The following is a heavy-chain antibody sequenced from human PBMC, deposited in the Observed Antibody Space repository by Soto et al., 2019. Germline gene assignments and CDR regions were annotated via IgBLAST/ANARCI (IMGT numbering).Heavy chain of an antibody. D-gene: IGHD1-26*01. CDR2: IYYSGST. V-gene: IGHV4-39*01. CDR3: ARHEGWSPGRPHYYYYYGMDV. CDR1: GCSISSSWYG. J-gene: IGHJ6*02. Sequence: SETLSLTCTVSGCSISSSWYGWGWMRPRQGKGLEWIGSIYYSGSTYYNPSLKSRVTISVDTSKNQFSLKLSSVTAADTAVYYCARHEGWSPGRPHYYYYYGMDVWGQGTTVT.